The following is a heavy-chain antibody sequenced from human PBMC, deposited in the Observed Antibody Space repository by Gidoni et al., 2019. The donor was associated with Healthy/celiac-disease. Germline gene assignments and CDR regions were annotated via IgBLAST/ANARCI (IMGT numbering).Heavy chain of an antibody. Sequence: QVQLQESGPGLVKPSPTLSLPSPFPGCSISSGCYYCSWIRQHPGKGLEWIGYSYYSGSTYYNPSLKSRVTIAVDTSKNQFSLKLSSVTAADTAVYYCARVVAAAGQYYFDYWGQGTLVTVSS. CDR3: ARVVAAAGQYYFDY. CDR1: GCSISSGCYY. V-gene: IGHV4-31*03. J-gene: IGHJ4*02. D-gene: IGHD6-13*01. CDR2: SYYSGST.